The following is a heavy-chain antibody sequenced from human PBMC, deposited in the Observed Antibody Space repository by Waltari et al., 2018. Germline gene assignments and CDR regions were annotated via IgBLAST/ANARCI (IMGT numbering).Heavy chain of an antibody. Sequence: QVQLQESGPGLVKPSETLSLTCAVSGYSISSGYYWGWLRQPPGTGLAWIGSIYHSGSTYYTPSLKSRVTISVNTSKNQFSLKLGSVTAADTAVFYCASEPGYSSGWSYRSPHYYGMDVWGQGTTVTVSS. CDR2: IYHSGST. J-gene: IGHJ6*02. D-gene: IGHD6-19*01. V-gene: IGHV4-38-2*01. CDR1: GYSISSGYY. CDR3: ASEPGYSSGWSYRSPHYYGMDV.